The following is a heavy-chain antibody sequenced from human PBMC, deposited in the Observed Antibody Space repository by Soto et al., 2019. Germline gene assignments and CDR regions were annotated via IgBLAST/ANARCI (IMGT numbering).Heavy chain of an antibody. CDR3: ARVREYRYGGRPLMITDY. D-gene: IGHD5-18*01. V-gene: IGHV3-30*04. CDR1: GFTFSSYA. Sequence: QVQLVESGGGVVQPGRTLRLSCAASGFTFSSYAMHWVRQAPGKGLEWVAAITYDGRNKYYADSVKGRFTISRDNSKKTLDLQINSLRAEDTAVYYCARVREYRYGGRPLMITDYLGQGNLVTVSS. CDR2: ITYDGRNK. J-gene: IGHJ4*02.